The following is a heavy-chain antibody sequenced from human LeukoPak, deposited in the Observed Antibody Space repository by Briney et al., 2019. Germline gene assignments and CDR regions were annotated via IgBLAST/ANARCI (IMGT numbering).Heavy chain of an antibody. J-gene: IGHJ4*02. CDR3: ARLSLAVIAAAGTGVDY. CDR1: GFTFSSYS. Sequence: GGSLRLSCAASGFTFSSYSMNWVRQAPGKGLEWVSSISSSSSYIYYADSVKGRFTISRDNAKNSLYLQMNSLRAEDTAVYYCARLSLAVIAAAGTGVDYWGQGTLVTVSS. D-gene: IGHD6-13*01. V-gene: IGHV3-21*01. CDR2: ISSSSSYI.